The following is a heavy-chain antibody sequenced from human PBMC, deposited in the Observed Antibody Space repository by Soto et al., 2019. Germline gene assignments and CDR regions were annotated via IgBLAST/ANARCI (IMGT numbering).Heavy chain of an antibody. CDR2: IYYSGST. V-gene: IGHV4-61*01. D-gene: IGHD3-3*01. CDR3: ARVEWLYHYFDY. CDR1: GGSVSSGSYY. Sequence: SETLSLTCTVSGGSVSSGSYYWSWIRQPPGKGLEWIGYIYYSGSTNYNPSLKSRVTISVDTSKNQFSLKLSSVTAADTAVYYCARVEWLYHYFDYWGQGTLVTVSS. J-gene: IGHJ4*02.